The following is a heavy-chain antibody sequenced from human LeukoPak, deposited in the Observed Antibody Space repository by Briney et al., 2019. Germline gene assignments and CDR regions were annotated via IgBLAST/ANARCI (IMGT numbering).Heavy chain of an antibody. J-gene: IGHJ3*01. V-gene: IGHV4-4*07. D-gene: IGHD2-15*01. CDR2: IYTSGGT. Sequence: SETLSLTCTASSGSISGYYWSWVRQPAGKGLEWIGRIYTSGGTNYNPSLKGRVTMSVDTSKNQFSLQLSSVTAADTAVYYCARTSPRHGGFDLWGQGTMVSVSS. CDR1: SGSISGYY. CDR3: ARTSPRHGGFDL.